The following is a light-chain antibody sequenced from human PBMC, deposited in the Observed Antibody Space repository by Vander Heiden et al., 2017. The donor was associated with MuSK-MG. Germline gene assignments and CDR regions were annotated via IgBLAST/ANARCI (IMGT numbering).Light chain of an antibody. CDR2: GVS. Sequence: QSALTQPRPVSGSPGQSVTISCTGTSSDVGLYNYVSWYQQHPDKAPKLIIYGVSQRPSGVPDRFSGSKSGNTASLTISGLQAEDEADYSCCSYAGSYTVLFGGGTKLTVL. CDR1: SSDVGLYNY. CDR3: CSYAGSYTVL. V-gene: IGLV2-11*01. J-gene: IGLJ2*01.